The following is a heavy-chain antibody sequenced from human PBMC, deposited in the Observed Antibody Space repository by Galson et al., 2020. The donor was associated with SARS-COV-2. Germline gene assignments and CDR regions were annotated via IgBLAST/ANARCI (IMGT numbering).Heavy chain of an antibody. CDR1: GYTFTSYG. Sequence: GESLKISCKASGYTFTSYGISWVRQAPGQGLEWMGWISAYNGTTNYAQKLQGRVTMTTDTSTSTAYMELRSLRSDDTAVYYCALTILTGYLFDYWGQGTLVTVSS. V-gene: IGHV1-18*01. CDR3: ALTILTGYLFDY. D-gene: IGHD3-9*01. J-gene: IGHJ4*02. CDR2: ISAYNGTT.